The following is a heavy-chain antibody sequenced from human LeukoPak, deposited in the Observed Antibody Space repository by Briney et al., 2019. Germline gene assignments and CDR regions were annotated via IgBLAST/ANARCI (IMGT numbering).Heavy chain of an antibody. D-gene: IGHD5-24*01. CDR2: ISAYNGNT. J-gene: IGHJ6*03. CDR3: ARSAGEMATSYYYYYYMDV. V-gene: IGHV1-18*01. Sequence: RGASVKVSCKASGYTFTSYGISWVRQAPGQGLEWMGWISAYNGNTNYAQKLQGRVTITADESTSTAYMELSSLRSEDTAVYYCARSAGEMATSYYYYYYMDVWGKGTTVTISS. CDR1: GYTFTSYG.